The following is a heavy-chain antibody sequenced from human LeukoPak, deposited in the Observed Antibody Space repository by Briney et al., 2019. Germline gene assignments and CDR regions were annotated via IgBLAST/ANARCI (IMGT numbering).Heavy chain of an antibody. CDR2: ISRSVNPV. V-gene: IGHV3-11*01. CDR1: GFTFDDYG. Sequence: GGSLRLSCAASGFTFDDYGMSWIRQAPGKGLEWVSYISRSVNPVYYADSVMGRFTISRDNAKHSLYLQMNSLRAEDTAVYYCTTGSDTAMVVYYYYYYMDVWGKGTTVTVSS. D-gene: IGHD5-18*01. CDR3: TTGSDTAMVVYYYYYYMDV. J-gene: IGHJ6*03.